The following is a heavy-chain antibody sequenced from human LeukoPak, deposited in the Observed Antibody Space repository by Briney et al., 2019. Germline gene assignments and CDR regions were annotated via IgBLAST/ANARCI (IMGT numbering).Heavy chain of an antibody. V-gene: IGHV4-30-4*08. CDR3: ARGGREVLRRPDDY. CDR2: IYYSGST. J-gene: IGHJ4*02. CDR1: GGSISSGDYY. Sequence: SQTLSLTCTVSGGSISSGDYYWSWNRQPPGKGLDWIVYIYYSGSTYYNPSLKRRVTISVDTSKNQFSLKLSSVTAADTAVYYCARGGREVLRRPDDYWGQGTLVTVSS. D-gene: IGHD1-26*01.